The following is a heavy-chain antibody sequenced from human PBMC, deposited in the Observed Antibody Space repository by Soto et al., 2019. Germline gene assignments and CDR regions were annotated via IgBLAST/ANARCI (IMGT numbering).Heavy chain of an antibody. CDR3: AKEPNNDILTTDYGTDG. D-gene: IGHD3-9*01. Sequence: QVQLVESGGGVVQPGRSLRLSCAASGFTFSTYGMHWVRQAPGKGLEWVAVISYDGSSKYYGDSVNGRFTISRDNSKNTLELQRNSPRAEDRAEDYGAKEPNNDILTTDYGTDGWGQGTTVTVAS. J-gene: IGHJ6*02. CDR1: GFTFSTYG. CDR2: ISYDGSSK. V-gene: IGHV3-30*18.